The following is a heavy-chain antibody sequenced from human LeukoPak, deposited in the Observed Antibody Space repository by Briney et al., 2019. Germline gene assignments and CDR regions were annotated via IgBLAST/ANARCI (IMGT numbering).Heavy chain of an antibody. CDR2: IYSGGST. CDR3: ARAELTYNWNKFDY. Sequence: GGSLRLSCAASGFTVSSNYMSWVRQAPGKGLEWVSVIYSGGSTYYADSVKGRFTISRDNSKNTLYLQMNSLRAEDTAVYYCARAELTYNWNKFDYWGQGTLVTVSS. J-gene: IGHJ4*02. V-gene: IGHV3-53*01. D-gene: IGHD1/OR15-1a*01. CDR1: GFTVSSNY.